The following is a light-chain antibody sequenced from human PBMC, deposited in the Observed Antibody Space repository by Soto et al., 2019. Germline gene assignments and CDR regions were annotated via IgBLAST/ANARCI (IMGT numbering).Light chain of an antibody. Sequence: QPVLTQSSSASASLGSSVKLTCTLSSGHSEYTIAWHQQQPGKAPRYLMKVENTGTYNKGSGVPDRFSGSSSGADRYLTISNLQSDDEADYYCETWNANTWVIGAGTKLTVL. CDR1: SGHSEYT. J-gene: IGLJ3*02. CDR3: ETWNANTWV. CDR2: VENTGTY. V-gene: IGLV4-60*01.